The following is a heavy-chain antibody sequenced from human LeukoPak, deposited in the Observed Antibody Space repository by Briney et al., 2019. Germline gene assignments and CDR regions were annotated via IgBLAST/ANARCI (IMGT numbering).Heavy chain of an antibody. V-gene: IGHV3-23*01. CDR2: ISGSGGST. CDR1: GFTFSNYS. D-gene: IGHD2-2*01. J-gene: IGHJ6*03. CDR3: AKGTSPQYYYSMDV. Sequence: HPGGSLRLSCAASGFTFSNYSMNWVRQAPGKGLEWVSGISGSGGSTYYAASVKGRFTISRDNSENTLFLQMNSLRAEDTALYYCAKGTSPQYYYSMDVWGKGTTVTVSS.